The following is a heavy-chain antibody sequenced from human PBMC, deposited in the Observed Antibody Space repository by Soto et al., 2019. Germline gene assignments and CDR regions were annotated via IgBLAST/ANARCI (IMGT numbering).Heavy chain of an antibody. J-gene: IGHJ3*02. CDR2: INAGNGNT. CDR3: ARDLSFIAVAGTLAFDI. D-gene: IGHD6-19*01. Sequence: ASVKVSCKASGYPFTSYAIHWVRQAPGQRLEWMGWINAGNGNTKYSQKFQGRVTITRDTSASTAYMELSSLRSEDTAVYYCARDLSFIAVAGTLAFDIWGQGTMVTVSS. CDR1: GYPFTSYA. V-gene: IGHV1-3*01.